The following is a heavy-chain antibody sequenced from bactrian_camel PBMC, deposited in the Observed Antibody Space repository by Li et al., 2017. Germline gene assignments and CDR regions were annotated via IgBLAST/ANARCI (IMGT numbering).Heavy chain of an antibody. Sequence: HVQLVESGGGLVQPGGSLRISCTASGFPFTNYGVSWVRQGVGKGLEWVSTINSGTGTTYYADSVKGRFTISRDNAKNTLYLQLNSLKTEDTAMYYCAKDLYSIVVAPTPFGYWGQGTQVTVS. D-gene: IGHD2*01. CDR1: GFPFTNYG. CDR2: INSGTGTT. CDR3: AKDLYSIVVAPTPFGY. V-gene: IGHV3S1*01. J-gene: IGHJ6*01.